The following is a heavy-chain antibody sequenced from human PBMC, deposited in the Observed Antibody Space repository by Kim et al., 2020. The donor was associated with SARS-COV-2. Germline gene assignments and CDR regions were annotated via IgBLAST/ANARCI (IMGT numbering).Heavy chain of an antibody. CDR3: AILIAAASDVDAFDI. Sequence: GGSLRLSCAASGFTFSSYSMNWVRQAPGKGLEWVSSISSSSSYIYYADSVKGRFTISRDNAKNSLYLQMNSLRAEDTAVYYCAILIAAASDVDAFDIWGQGTMVTVSS. J-gene: IGHJ3*02. CDR1: GFTFSSYS. V-gene: IGHV3-21*01. CDR2: ISSSSSYI. D-gene: IGHD6-13*01.